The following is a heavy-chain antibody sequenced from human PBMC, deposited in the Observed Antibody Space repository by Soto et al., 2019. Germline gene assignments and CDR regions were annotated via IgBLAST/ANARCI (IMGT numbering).Heavy chain of an antibody. CDR3: AKDRGSGSYAANYYYYGMDV. Sequence: GGSLRLSCAGSGFTFDDYAMHWVRQAPGKGLEWFSGINWNSGSIGYADSVKGRFTISRDNAKTSLYLQMNSLRAEDTALYYCAKDRGSGSYAANYYYYGMDVWGQGTTVTVSS. CDR2: INWNSGSI. D-gene: IGHD3-10*01. CDR1: GFTFDDYA. J-gene: IGHJ6*02. V-gene: IGHV3-9*01.